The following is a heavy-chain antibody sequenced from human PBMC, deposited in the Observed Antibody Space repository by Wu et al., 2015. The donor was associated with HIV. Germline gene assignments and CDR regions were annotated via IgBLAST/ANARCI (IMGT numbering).Heavy chain of an antibody. V-gene: IGHV1-69*11. CDR1: GDTFSRSG. CDR3: ARGSIIDMSTASYYYYVMDV. J-gene: IGHJ6*02. CDR2: IIPNHGGA. D-gene: IGHD5-24*01. Sequence: QVQLVQSGAEVKKPGSSVKVSCKASGDTFSRSGISWMRQAPGKGFEWMGRIIPNHGGANYAEKFEGRVTITADEATNTAYMELSSLRSDDTAVYFCARGSIIDMSTASYYYYVMDVWGQGTTVTVSS.